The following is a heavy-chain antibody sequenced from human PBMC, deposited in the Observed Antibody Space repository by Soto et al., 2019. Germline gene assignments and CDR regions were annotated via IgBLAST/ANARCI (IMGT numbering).Heavy chain of an antibody. D-gene: IGHD6-6*01. Sequence: RLSCAASGFTFSSYAMHWVRQAPGKGLEWVAVISYDGSNKYYADSVKGRFTISRDNSKNTLYLQMNSLRAEDTALYYSAISIAPHYYYYGMDVWGQGTTVTVSS. CDR3: AISIAPHYYYYGMDV. V-gene: IGHV3-30-3*01. J-gene: IGHJ6*02. CDR1: GFTFSSYA. CDR2: ISYDGSNK.